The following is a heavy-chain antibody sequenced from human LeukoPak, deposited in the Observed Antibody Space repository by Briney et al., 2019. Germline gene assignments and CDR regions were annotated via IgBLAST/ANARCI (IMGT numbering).Heavy chain of an antibody. V-gene: IGHV4-39*07. CDR2: IYHSWST. Sequence: SESLSLTCTVSGGSISSRSYDWGWFRKAPGKGLEWIGSIYHSWSTYYNPALKSRLTISVETSKNQFYPKLSSVTAANTAVEYCARDKKNNWFDPWGQGTLVTVSS. CDR1: GGSISSRSYD. CDR3: ARDKKNNWFDP. J-gene: IGHJ5*02.